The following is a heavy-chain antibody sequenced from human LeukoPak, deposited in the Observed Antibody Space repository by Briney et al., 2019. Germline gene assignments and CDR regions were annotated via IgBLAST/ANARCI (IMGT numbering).Heavy chain of an antibody. CDR3: ARDQGAYNV. J-gene: IGHJ3*01. D-gene: IGHD1-14*01. V-gene: IGHV3-66*02. CDR2: IYSDGST. CDR1: GLTVSSNY. Sequence: GGSLRLSCAASGLTVSSNYMSWVRQAPGKGLEWVSIIYSDGSTYYAASVKGRFTISRDNSKNTLYLQMNSLRTEDTALYYCARDQGAYNVWGQGTMVTVSS.